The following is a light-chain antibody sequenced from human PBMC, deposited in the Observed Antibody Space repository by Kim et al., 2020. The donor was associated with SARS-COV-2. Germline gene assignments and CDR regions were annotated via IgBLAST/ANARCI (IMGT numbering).Light chain of an antibody. CDR1: QSVSSSY. CDR3: QQYGVFT. V-gene: IGKV3-20*01. J-gene: IGKJ3*01. CDR2: GAS. Sequence: SLSPGERATHSCRASQSVSSSYLAWYQQKPGQAPRLLIYGASSRATGIPDRFSGSGSGTDFTLTISRLEPEDFAVYYCQQYGVFTFGPGTKVDIK.